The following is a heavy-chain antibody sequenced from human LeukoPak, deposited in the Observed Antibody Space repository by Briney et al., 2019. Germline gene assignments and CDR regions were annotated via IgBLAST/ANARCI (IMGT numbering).Heavy chain of an antibody. Sequence: ASVKVSCKTSGYTFTHYYIYWVQQAPGKGLEWMGRVDPEDGETIYAEKFQGRVIITADTSTDTAYMEVSSLRSEDTAVYFCATDGGYCASTSCDPRPPEYWGQGTLLTVSS. CDR1: GYTFTHYY. D-gene: IGHD2-2*01. CDR2: VDPEDGET. CDR3: ATDGGYCASTSCDPRPPEY. J-gene: IGHJ4*02. V-gene: IGHV1-69-2*01.